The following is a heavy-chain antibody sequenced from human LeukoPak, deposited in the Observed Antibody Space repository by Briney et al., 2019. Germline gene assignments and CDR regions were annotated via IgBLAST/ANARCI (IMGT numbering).Heavy chain of an antibody. CDR2: ISAYNGNT. V-gene: IGHV1-18*01. J-gene: IGHJ4*02. CDR1: GYTFTNYG. CDR3: ARDFYYGSGSPLGY. D-gene: IGHD3-10*01. Sequence: GASVKVSCKASGYTFTNYGISWVRQAPGQGLEWMGWISAYNGNTDYAQHLQGRVTMTTDTSTSAAYMDLRSLRSDDTAVYHCARDFYYGSGSPLGYWGQGTLVTVSS.